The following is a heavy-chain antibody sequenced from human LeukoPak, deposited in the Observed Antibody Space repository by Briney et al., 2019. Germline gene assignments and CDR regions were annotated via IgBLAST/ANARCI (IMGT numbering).Heavy chain of an antibody. V-gene: IGHV4-59*08. CDR2: IYYSGST. D-gene: IGHD3-10*01. CDR3: ARHWYYYGSGIDY. Sequence: PSETLSLTCTVSGGSISSYYWSWIRQPPGKGLEWIGYIYYSGSTNYNPSLKSRVTISVDTSKNQFSLKLSSVTAADTAVYYCARHWYYYGSGIDYWGQGTLVTVSS. J-gene: IGHJ4*02. CDR1: GGSISSYY.